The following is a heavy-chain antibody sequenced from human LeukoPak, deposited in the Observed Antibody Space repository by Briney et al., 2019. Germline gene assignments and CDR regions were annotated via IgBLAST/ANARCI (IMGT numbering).Heavy chain of an antibody. CDR2: ISSSRRTI. Sequence: PGGSLRLSCAASGFTFSSCNMNWVRQAPGKGVEWVSNISSSRRTIYYADSVKGRFTIYRDNAKNSLYLQMNSLRDEDTAVYYCARDRYYYDSRGEFDYWGQGTLVTVSS. D-gene: IGHD3-22*01. CDR3: ARDRYYYDSRGEFDY. V-gene: IGHV3-48*02. CDR1: GFTFSSCN. J-gene: IGHJ4*02.